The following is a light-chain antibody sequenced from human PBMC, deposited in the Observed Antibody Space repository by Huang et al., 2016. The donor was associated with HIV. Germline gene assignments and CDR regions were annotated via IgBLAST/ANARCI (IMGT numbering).Light chain of an antibody. Sequence: DIQMTQSPSSLSASVGDRVTITCRVSQDIRSSLAWYQQKPGKAPTLLLFAASRLESGVPSRFSGSGSGTDYTLTISSLQPEDFATYYCQQYYTTPRYTFGQGTRLAIK. CDR2: AAS. CDR3: QQYYTTPRYT. J-gene: IGKJ5*01. V-gene: IGKV1-NL1*01. CDR1: QDIRSS.